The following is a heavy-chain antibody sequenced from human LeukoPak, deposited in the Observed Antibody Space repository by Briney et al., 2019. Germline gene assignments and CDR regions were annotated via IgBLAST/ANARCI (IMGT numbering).Heavy chain of an antibody. V-gene: IGHV3-48*01. D-gene: IGHD3-22*01. CDR2: ISSSSSTI. CDR3: ASNYYDSSGAPPDV. CDR1: GFTFSTYS. Sequence: PGGSLRLSCAASGFTFSTYSIDWVRQAPGKGLEWISYISSSSSTIDFADSVKGRFTISRDNSKNTLYLQMNSLRAEDTAVYYCASNYYDSSGAPPDVWGKGTTVTVSS. J-gene: IGHJ6*04.